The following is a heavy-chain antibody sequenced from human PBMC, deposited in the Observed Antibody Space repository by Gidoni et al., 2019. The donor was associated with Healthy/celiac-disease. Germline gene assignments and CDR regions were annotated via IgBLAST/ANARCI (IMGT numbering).Heavy chain of an antibody. CDR3: ARAPQSKPLDY. V-gene: IGHV1-69*06. CDR1: AGTFSSYA. CDR2: STPIFGTA. Sequence: QVQLVQSGAAVTKPWSSVKLSCKASAGTFSSYAIRWVRQAPGQGLEWMGGSTPIFGTANYAQKYQGRVTITADKSTSTAYMELSSQRSEETAVYYCARAPQSKPLDYWGQGTLVTVSS. J-gene: IGHJ4*02.